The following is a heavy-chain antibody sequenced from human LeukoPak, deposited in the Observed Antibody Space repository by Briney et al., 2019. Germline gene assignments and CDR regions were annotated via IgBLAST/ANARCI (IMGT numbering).Heavy chain of an antibody. V-gene: IGHV3-23*01. D-gene: IGHD3-16*01. CDR1: GFMFSSCA. J-gene: IGHJ4*02. Sequence: GGSLRLSCAVSGFMFSSCAMNWVRQAPGKGLEWLSAISASGGATYYADSVKGRFSVSRDTSKNTLYLQMNSLRAEDTPVYYCAKSSHDDYYFDYWGQGTLVTVSS. CDR3: AKSSHDDYYFDY. CDR2: ISASGGAT.